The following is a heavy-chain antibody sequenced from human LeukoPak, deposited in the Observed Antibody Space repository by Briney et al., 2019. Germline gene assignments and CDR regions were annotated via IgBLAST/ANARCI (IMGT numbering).Heavy chain of an antibody. CDR2: IIPIFGTA. CDR3: ARGSRDGYNPVDY. Sequence: SVKVSCKASGGTFSSYAISWVRQAPGQGLELMGGIIPIFGTANYAQKFQGRGTITADESTSTAYLELSSRGSEDPAVVYCARGSRDGYNPVDYWGQGTLVTVSS. V-gene: IGHV1-69*13. D-gene: IGHD5-24*01. J-gene: IGHJ4*02. CDR1: GGTFSSYA.